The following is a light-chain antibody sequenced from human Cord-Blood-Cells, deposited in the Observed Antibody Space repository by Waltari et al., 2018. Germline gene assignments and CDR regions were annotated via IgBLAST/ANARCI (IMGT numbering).Light chain of an antibody. CDR3: QQYNNWPPLT. J-gene: IGKJ1*01. Sequence: EIVMTQSPATLSVSPGERATLSGGARQSVSSNLAWYQQKPGQAPRLLIYGASTRATGIPARISGSGSETEFTLTISSLQSEDFAVYYCQQYNNWPPLTFGQGTKVEIK. CDR1: QSVSSN. CDR2: GAS. V-gene: IGKV3-15*01.